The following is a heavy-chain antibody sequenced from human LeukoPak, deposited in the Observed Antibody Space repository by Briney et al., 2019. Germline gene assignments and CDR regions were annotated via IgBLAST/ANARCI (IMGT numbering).Heavy chain of an antibody. CDR3: ARETTLLLTGYYMGFDY. D-gene: IGHD3-9*01. J-gene: IGHJ4*02. CDR2: INPNSGGT. V-gene: IGHV1-2*02. Sequence: ASVKVSCKASGYTFTGYYMHWVRQAPGQGLEWMGWINPNSGGTNYAQKFQGRVTMTRDTSISTAYMELSRLRSDDTAVYYCARETTLLLTGYYMGFDYWGQGTLVTVSS. CDR1: GYTFTGYY.